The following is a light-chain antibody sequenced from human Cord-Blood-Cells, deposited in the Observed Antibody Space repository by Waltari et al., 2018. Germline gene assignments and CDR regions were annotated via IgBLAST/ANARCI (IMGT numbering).Light chain of an antibody. V-gene: IGKV4-1*01. CDR1: QSVLYSSNNKNY. J-gene: IGKJ5*01. CDR2: WAS. Sequence: DIVMTQSPDSLAVSLGERATINCKSSQSVLYSSNNKNYLAWYQPKPGQPPKLLIYWASTRESGVPDRFRGSGSGTDFTLTSSILQAEDVAVYYCQQYYSTPITFGQGTRLEIK. CDR3: QQYYSTPIT.